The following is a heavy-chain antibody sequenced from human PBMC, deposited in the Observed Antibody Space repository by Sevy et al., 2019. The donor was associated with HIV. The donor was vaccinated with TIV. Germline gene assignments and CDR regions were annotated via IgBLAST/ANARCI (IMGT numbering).Heavy chain of an antibody. V-gene: IGHV1-8*02. CDR3: ASGGSGDVWNYGYYYYGMDV. D-gene: IGHD3-3*01. Sequence: ASVKVSCKASGDTFSTYDINWVRQAPGQGLEWMGWMSPKSGSTGFAQKFQGRLTMTRDTSINTAYMALGSLRSEDTAVYYCASGGSGDVWNYGYYYYGMDVWGQGTTVTVSS. CDR1: GDTFSTYD. CDR2: MSPKSGST. J-gene: IGHJ6*02.